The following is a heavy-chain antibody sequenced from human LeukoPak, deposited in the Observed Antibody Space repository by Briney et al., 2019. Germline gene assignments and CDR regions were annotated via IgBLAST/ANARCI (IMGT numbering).Heavy chain of an antibody. CDR2: INHSGST. CDR3: AREDWAVAGAFDY. J-gene: IGHJ4*02. Sequence: PSETLSLTCAVYGGSFSGYYWSWIRQPPGKGLEWIREINHSGSTNYNPSLKSRVTISVDTSKNQFSLKLSSVTAADTAVYYCAREDWAVAGAFDYWGQGTLVTVSS. D-gene: IGHD6-19*01. CDR1: GGSFSGYY. V-gene: IGHV4-34*01.